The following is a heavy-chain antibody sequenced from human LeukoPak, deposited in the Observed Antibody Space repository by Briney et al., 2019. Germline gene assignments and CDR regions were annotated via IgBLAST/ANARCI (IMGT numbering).Heavy chain of an antibody. D-gene: IGHD1-26*01. J-gene: IGHJ4*02. V-gene: IGHV1-69*13. CDR3: ARERARVGATTGRGDY. CDR1: GGTFSSYA. CDR2: IIPIFGTA. Sequence: SVKVSCKASGGTFSSYAISWVRQAPGQGLEWMGGIIPIFGTANYAQKFQGRVTITADESTSTAYMELSSLRSEDTAVYYCARERARVGATTGRGDYWGQGTLVTVSS.